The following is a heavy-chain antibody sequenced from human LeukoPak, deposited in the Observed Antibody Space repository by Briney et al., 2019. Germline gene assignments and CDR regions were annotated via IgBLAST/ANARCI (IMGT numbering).Heavy chain of an antibody. D-gene: IGHD2-2*01. V-gene: IGHV1-2*02. CDR2: INLDSGGT. J-gene: IGHJ6*03. Sequence: ASVKVSCKASGYTFTGYYMHWVRQAPGQGLEWMGWINLDSGGTNYAQKFQGRVTMTRDTSISTAYMELSRLRSDDTAVYYCARHIVVVPAAQRPTYYYYYMDVWGKGTTVTVSS. CDR1: GYTFTGYY. CDR3: ARHIVVVPAAQRPTYYYYYMDV.